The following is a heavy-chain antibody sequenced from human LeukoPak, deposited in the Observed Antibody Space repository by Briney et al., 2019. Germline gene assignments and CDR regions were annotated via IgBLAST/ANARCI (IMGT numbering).Heavy chain of an antibody. J-gene: IGHJ4*02. CDR1: GGSISSSSYY. CDR3: ARSLRSGGRLDY. Sequence: SETLSLTCTVSGGSISSSSYYWGWIRQPPGKGLEWIGSIYYSGSTYYNPSLKSRVTISVDTSKNQFSLKLSSVTAADTAVYYCARSLRSGGRLDYWGQGTLVTVSS. D-gene: IGHD2-15*01. CDR2: IYYSGST. V-gene: IGHV4-39*01.